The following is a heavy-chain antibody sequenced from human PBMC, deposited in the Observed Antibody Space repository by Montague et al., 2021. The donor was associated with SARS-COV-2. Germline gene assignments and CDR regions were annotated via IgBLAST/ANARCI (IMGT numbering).Heavy chain of an antibody. V-gene: IGHV3-48*02. D-gene: IGHD6-6*01. CDR2: ISSSSSTI. CDR1: GFTFSTYN. Sequence: SLRLSCAASGFTFSTYNMNWVRQAPGKGLEWVSYISSSSSTIYYADSVKGRLAISRDNAKNSLFLQMNSLRDDDTAVYYCARKGSIGAPFDYWGQGTLVTVSS. J-gene: IGHJ4*02. CDR3: ARKGSIGAPFDY.